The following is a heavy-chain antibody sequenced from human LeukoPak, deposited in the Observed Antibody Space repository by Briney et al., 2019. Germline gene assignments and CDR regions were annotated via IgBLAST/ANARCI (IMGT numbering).Heavy chain of an antibody. D-gene: IGHD3-10*01. CDR1: GGSITNLDYY. V-gene: IGHV4-61*02. CDR3: AGRGSSSGTFDI. J-gene: IGHJ3*02. CDR2: IYTSGGT. Sequence: SETLSLTCTVSGGSITNLDYYWTWIRQPAGKRLEWIGRIYTSGGTNYNPSLKSRVTMSVDRSKNENSLHLASLTAADTALYYCAGRGSSSGTFDIWGPGTFVTVSS.